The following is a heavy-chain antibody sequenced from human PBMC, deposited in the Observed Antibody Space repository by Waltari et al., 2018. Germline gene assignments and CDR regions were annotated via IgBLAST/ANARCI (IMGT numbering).Heavy chain of an antibody. Sequence: QVQLQQWGAGLLKPSETLSLTCAVYGGSFSGYYWSWIRQPPGKGLEWIGEINHSGSTNYNPSLKSRVTISVDTSKNQFSLKLSSVTAADTAVYYCARVKGQQLEPFQHWGQGTLVTVSS. CDR3: ARVKGQQLEPFQH. J-gene: IGHJ1*01. CDR2: INHSGST. D-gene: IGHD6-13*01. CDR1: GGSFSGYY. V-gene: IGHV4-34*01.